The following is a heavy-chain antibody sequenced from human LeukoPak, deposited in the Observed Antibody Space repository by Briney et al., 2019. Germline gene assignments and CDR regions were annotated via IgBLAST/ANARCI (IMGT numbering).Heavy chain of an antibody. CDR1: GFTFSSYA. CDR3: ARDHYDSRGWYWYFDA. Sequence: GGSLRLSCAASGFTFSSYAMHWVRQAPGKGLEWVAVISYDGSNKYYADSVKGRFTISRDTSKKSVYLHMNSLRAEDRAVYYCARDHYDSRGWYWYFDAWGRGALVTVSS. J-gene: IGHJ2*01. CDR2: ISYDGSNK. V-gene: IGHV3-30*14. D-gene: IGHD3-22*01.